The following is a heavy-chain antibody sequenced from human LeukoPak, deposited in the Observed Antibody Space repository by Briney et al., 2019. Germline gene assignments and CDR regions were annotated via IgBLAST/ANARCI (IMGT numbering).Heavy chain of an antibody. V-gene: IGHV3-74*01. D-gene: IGHD2-2*01. CDR3: ARAGPGNIVLVPAAMELEGWFDP. CDR1: GFTFSSYW. Sequence: PGGSLRLSCAASGFTFSSYWMHWVRQAPGKGLVWVSRINSDGSSTSYADSVKGRFTISRDNAKNTLYLQMNSLRAEDTAVYYCARAGPGNIVLVPAAMELEGWFDPWGQGTLVTVSS. J-gene: IGHJ5*02. CDR2: INSDGSST.